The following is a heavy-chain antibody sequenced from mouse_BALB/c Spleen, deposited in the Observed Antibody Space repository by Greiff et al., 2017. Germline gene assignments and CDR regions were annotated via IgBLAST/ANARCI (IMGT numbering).Heavy chain of an antibody. Sequence: DVKLVESGPSLVKPAQTLSLSCSATGYSITSSYWNWVRKFPGNKLESMGYISYSGSIYYYPSLKSRISITRDTSTNQYYLQLNSVTTEDTATYYCARVRYYGSSADWDFDDWGAGTTVTVSS. J-gene: IGHJ1*01. D-gene: IGHD1-1*01. CDR3: ARVRYYGSSADWDFDD. V-gene: IGHV3-8*02. CDR2: ISYSGSI. CDR1: GYSITSSY.